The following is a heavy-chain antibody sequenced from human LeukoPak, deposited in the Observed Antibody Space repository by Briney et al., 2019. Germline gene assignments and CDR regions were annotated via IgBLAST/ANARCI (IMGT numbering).Heavy chain of an antibody. CDR1: GYTFTSYG. D-gene: IGHD6-13*01. V-gene: IGHV1-18*04. J-gene: IGHJ6*04. CDR3: ARDGRLGQAPWYLYYYYGMDV. CDR2: ISAYNGNT. Sequence: ASVKVSCKASGYTFTSYGISWVRQAPGQGLEWMGWISAYNGNTNYAQKLQGRVTMTIDTSTSTAYMELRSLRSDDTAVYYCARDGRLGQAPWYLYYYYGMDVWGKGTTVTASS.